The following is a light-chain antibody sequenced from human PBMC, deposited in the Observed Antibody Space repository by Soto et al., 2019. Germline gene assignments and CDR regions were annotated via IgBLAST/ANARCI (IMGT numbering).Light chain of an antibody. V-gene: IGKV3-20*01. CDR1: QSVSSSY. CDR3: QQYGDSLTWT. CDR2: GAS. J-gene: IGKJ1*01. Sequence: EVVLTQTPATLSLSPGEIATLSCRASQSVSSSYLAWYQQKPGQAPRLLLYGASISATGIPDRFSGSGSGTDFTLTISRLEPDDFAVYYCQQYGDSLTWTFGQGTKVDIK.